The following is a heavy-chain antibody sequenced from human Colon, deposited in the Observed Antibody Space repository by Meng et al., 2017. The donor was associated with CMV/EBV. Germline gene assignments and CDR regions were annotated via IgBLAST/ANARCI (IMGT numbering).Heavy chain of an antibody. Sequence: GGSLRLSCSVSGGSISSGDHSWSWVRQAPGKGLEWVAFIRYDGSNKYYADSVKGRFTISRDNSKNTLYLQMNSLRAEDTAVYYCAKDRSGSYSGADYWGQGTLVTVSS. V-gene: IGHV3-30*02. CDR3: AKDRSGSYSGADY. D-gene: IGHD1-26*01. CDR2: IRYDGSNK. J-gene: IGHJ4*02. CDR1: GGSISSGDHS.